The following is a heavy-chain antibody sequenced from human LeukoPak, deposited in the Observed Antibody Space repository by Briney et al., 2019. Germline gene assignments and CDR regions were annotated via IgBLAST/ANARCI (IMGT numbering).Heavy chain of an antibody. CDR2: ISSSSSYI. Sequence: GGSLRLSCAASGFTFSSYSMNWVRQAPGKGLEWVSSISSSSSYIYYADSVKGRFTISRDNAKNSLYLQMNSLRAEDTAVYDCARESGYSGYEFDYWGQGTLVTVSS. V-gene: IGHV3-21*01. D-gene: IGHD5-12*01. J-gene: IGHJ4*02. CDR3: ARESGYSGYEFDY. CDR1: GFTFSSYS.